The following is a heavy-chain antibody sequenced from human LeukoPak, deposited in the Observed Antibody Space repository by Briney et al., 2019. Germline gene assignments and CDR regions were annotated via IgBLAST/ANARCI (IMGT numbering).Heavy chain of an antibody. D-gene: IGHD6-13*01. CDR2: ISAYNGNT. J-gene: IGHJ6*03. V-gene: IGHV1-18*01. CDR1: GYTFTSYG. CDR3: ARGRWFSRYSSSWGPKWYYYYYMDV. Sequence: ASVKVSCKASGYTFTSYGISWVRQAPGQGLEWMGWISAYNGNTNYAQKLQGRVTMTTDTSTSTAYMELRSLRSDDTAVYYCARGRWFSRYSSSWGPKWYYYYYMDVWGKGTTVTVSS.